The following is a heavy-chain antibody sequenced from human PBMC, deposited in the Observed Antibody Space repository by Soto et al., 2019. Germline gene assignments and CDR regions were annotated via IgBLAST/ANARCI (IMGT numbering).Heavy chain of an antibody. J-gene: IGHJ4*02. D-gene: IGHD3-10*01. CDR1: GVTFSSYS. CDR3: AKRDSGSGRSPPLINY. V-gene: IGHV3-23*04. CDR2: VGGGGDNI. Sequence: QLVESWGGLVQPGGSLRLSCAASGVTFSSYSMNWVRQSPGKGLQWVATVGGGGDNIFYADSVKGRCTISRDDSQNMVFLQMNSLRPEDTAVYFCAKRDSGSGRSPPLINYWGQGTLVTVSS.